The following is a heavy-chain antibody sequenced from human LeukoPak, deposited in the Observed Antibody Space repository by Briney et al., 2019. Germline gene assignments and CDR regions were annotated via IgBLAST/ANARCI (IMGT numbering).Heavy chain of an antibody. CDR1: GFTFSNYA. J-gene: IGHJ2*01. CDR3: ARDSTGYWYFDL. CDR2: IGGNGGNT. D-gene: IGHD3-3*02. Sequence: GGSLRLSCAASGFTFSNYAMTWVRQAPGKGLEWVSGIGGNGGNTYYADSVKGRFTNSRDNSKNMLYLQMNSLRAEDTAVYYCARDSTGYWYFDLWGRGTLVSVSS. V-gene: IGHV3-23*01.